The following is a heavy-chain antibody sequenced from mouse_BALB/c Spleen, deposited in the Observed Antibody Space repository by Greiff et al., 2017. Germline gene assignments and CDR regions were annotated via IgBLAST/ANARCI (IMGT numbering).Heavy chain of an antibody. CDR3: ARKDGYYAMDY. D-gene: IGHD2-3*01. J-gene: IGHJ4*01. Sequence: QVQLQQSGPELVKPGASVKISCKASGYSFTGYYMHWVKQRPGQGLEWIGQIYPGDGDTNYNGKFKGKATLTADKSSSTAYMQLSSLTSEDSAVYFCARKDGYYAMDYWGQGTSVTVSS. CDR2: IYPGDGDT. V-gene: IGHV1-80*01. CDR1: GYSFTGYY.